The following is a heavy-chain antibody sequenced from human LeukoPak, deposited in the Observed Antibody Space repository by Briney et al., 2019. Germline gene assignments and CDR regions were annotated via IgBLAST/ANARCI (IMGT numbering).Heavy chain of an antibody. CDR3: ARVGCSTSCPNWFDP. Sequence: PSETLSLTCTVSGGSISSGGYYWSWIRQRPGKGLEWIGYIYYSGSTYYNPSLKSRVTISVDTSKNQFSLKLSSVTAADTAVYYCARVGCSTSCPNWFDPWGQGTLVTVSS. D-gene: IGHD2-2*01. CDR1: GGSISSGGYY. V-gene: IGHV4-31*02. J-gene: IGHJ5*02. CDR2: IYYSGST.